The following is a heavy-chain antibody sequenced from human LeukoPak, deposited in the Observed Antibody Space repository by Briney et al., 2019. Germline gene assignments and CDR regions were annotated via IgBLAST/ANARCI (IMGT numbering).Heavy chain of an antibody. Sequence: ASVKVSCKASGYTFTGYYMHWVRQAPGQGLEWMGWINPNSGGTNYAQKFQGRVTMTRDTFISTAYMELSRLRSDDTAVYYCARGEGYYDSSGYTYWGQGTLVTVSS. D-gene: IGHD3-22*01. CDR1: GYTFTGYY. CDR2: INPNSGGT. V-gene: IGHV1-2*02. J-gene: IGHJ4*02. CDR3: ARGEGYYDSSGYTY.